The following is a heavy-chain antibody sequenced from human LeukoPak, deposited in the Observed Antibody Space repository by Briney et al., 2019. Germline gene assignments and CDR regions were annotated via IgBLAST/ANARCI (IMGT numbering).Heavy chain of an antibody. V-gene: IGHV3-7*01. CDR1: GFIFKKYW. CDR3: ARGNVVTAFDY. CDR2: IKEDGSET. D-gene: IGHD3-22*01. Sequence: GGSLRLSCVASGFIFKKYWMNWVRQVPGKGLECLANIKEDGSETYYADSVKGRLTISRDNPKNLLFLQINSLRVEDTAVYYCARGNVVTAFDYWGQGTLVTVSS. J-gene: IGHJ4*02.